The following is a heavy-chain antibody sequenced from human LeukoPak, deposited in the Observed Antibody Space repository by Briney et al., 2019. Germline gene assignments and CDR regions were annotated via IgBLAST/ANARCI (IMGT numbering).Heavy chain of an antibody. D-gene: IGHD6-19*01. V-gene: IGHV3-30*18. CDR2: MSFDGSDK. CDR3: AKLRSSSGWYHDAFDI. CDR1: GFTFRDYG. J-gene: IGHJ3*02. Sequence: GGSLRLSCVGSGFTFRDYGMHWVRQAPGKGLEWVALMSFDGSDKYFADSVKGRFTISRDNSKNTLYLQMNSLRAEDTAVYYCAKLRSSSGWYHDAFDIWGRGTMVTVSS.